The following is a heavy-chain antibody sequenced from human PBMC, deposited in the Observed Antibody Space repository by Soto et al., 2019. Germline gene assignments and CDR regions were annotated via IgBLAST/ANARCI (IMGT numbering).Heavy chain of an antibody. CDR3: ARSYGDYVYYFDY. CDR2: IYHSGST. D-gene: IGHD4-17*01. Sequence: PSETLSLTCAVSGGSISSGGYSWSWIRQPPGKGLEWIGYIYHSGSTYYNPSLKSRVTISVDRSKNQFSLKLSSVTAADTAVYYCARSYGDYVYYFDYWGQGTLVTVSS. CDR1: GGSISSGGYS. J-gene: IGHJ4*02. V-gene: IGHV4-30-2*01.